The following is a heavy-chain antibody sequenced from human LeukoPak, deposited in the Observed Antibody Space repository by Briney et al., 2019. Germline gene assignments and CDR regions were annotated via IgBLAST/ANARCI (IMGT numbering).Heavy chain of an antibody. D-gene: IGHD3-22*01. CDR2: INPNSGGT. V-gene: IGHV1-2*02. Sequence: ASVKVSCKASGYTFTGYYMHWVRQAPGQGLEWMGWINPNSGGTNYAQKFQGRVTMTRDTSISTAYMELSRLRSDDTAVYYCARDPPWYYDSSGYYIDYYYYMDVWGRGTTVTVSS. CDR3: ARDPPWYYDSSGYYIDYYYYMDV. CDR1: GYTFTGYY. J-gene: IGHJ6*03.